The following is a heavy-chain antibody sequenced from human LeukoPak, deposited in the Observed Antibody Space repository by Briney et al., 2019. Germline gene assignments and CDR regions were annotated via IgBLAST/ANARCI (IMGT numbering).Heavy chain of an antibody. D-gene: IGHD3-16*01. V-gene: IGHV3-74*01. CDR2: INSDGSST. J-gene: IGHJ6*03. CDR3: ARVMAASVWRSYGSYYYYYYMDV. Sequence: PGGSLRLSCAASGFTFSSYWIHWVRQAPGKGLVWVSRINSDGSSTSYADSVKGRFTISRDNAKNTLYLQMSSLRAADTAVYYCARVMAASVWRSYGSYYYYYYMDVWGKGTTVTVS. CDR1: GFTFSSYW.